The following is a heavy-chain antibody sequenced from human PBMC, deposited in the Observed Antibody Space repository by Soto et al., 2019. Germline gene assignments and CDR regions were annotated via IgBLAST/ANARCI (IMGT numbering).Heavy chain of an antibody. D-gene: IGHD3-22*01. J-gene: IGHJ1*01. CDR1: GFTLSSYS. CDR2: ISSSSSYI. Sequence: GGSLRLSCAASGFTLSSYSMNWVRQAPGKGLEWVSSISSSSSYIYYADSVKGRFTISRDNAKNSLYLQMNSLRAEDTAVYYCASAMSYYESSGYYDEEYFQHWGQGT. V-gene: IGHV3-21*01. CDR3: ASAMSYYESSGYYDEEYFQH.